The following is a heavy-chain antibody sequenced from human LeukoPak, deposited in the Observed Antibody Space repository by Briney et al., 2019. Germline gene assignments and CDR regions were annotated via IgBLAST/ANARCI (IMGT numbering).Heavy chain of an antibody. J-gene: IGHJ5*02. CDR3: ARVPLWFGESQNWFDP. V-gene: IGHV4-30-2*01. CDR1: GGSISSGGYS. D-gene: IGHD3-10*01. CDR2: IYHSGST. Sequence: SETLSLTCAVSGGSISSGGYSWSWIRQPPGKGLEWIGYIYHSGSTYYNPSLKSRVTISVDRSKNQFSLKLSSVTAADTAVYYYARVPLWFGESQNWFDPWGQGTLVTVSS.